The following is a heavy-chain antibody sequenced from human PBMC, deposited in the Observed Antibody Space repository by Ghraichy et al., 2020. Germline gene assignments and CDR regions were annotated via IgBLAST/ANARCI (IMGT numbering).Heavy chain of an antibody. CDR1: GGSISSYY. CDR3: ARVTPTVAGTRGGAFDI. V-gene: IGHV4-59*01. CDR2: IYYSGST. Sequence: SETLSLTCTVSGGSISSYYWSWIRQPPWKGLEWIGYIYYSGSTNYNPSLKSRVTISVDTSKNQFSLKLSSVTAADTAVYYCARVTPTVAGTRGGAFDIWGQGTMVTVSS. D-gene: IGHD6-19*01. J-gene: IGHJ3*02.